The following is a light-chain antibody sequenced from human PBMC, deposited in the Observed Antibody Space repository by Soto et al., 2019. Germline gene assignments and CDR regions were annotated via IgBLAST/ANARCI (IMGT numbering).Light chain of an antibody. V-gene: IGKV1-5*03. CDR2: KAS. CDR3: QQYNSYSLIT. J-gene: IGKJ5*01. Sequence: DLLMTRSPSTLSASLGDRVTIPCRANQNIINWLTWYQQKPGKAPKLLIYKASTLQSGVTSRFSGSGSATEFTLTISSLQPDDFATYYCQQYNSYSLITFGQGTRLEI. CDR1: QNIINW.